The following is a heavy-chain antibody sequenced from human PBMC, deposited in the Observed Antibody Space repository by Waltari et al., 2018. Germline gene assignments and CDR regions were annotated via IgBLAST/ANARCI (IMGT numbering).Heavy chain of an antibody. J-gene: IGHJ6*03. CDR2: IKSKTDGGTT. CDR3: TTVEQQLVNGYYYYYMDV. D-gene: IGHD6-13*01. Sequence: EVQLVESGGGLVKPGGSLRLSCAASGFTFSNAWMSWVRQAPGKGREWVGRIKSKTDGGTTDYAAPVKGRFTISRDDSKNTLYLQMNSLKTEDTAVYYCTTVEQQLVNGYYYYYMDVWGKGTTVTVSS. CDR1: GFTFSNAW. V-gene: IGHV3-15*01.